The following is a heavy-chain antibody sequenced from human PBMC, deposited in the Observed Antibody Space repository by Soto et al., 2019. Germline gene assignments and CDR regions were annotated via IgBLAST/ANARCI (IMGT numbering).Heavy chain of an antibody. D-gene: IGHD3-16*02. J-gene: IGHJ5*02. CDR1: GGTFSSYA. CDR3: ARPRGSYDYVWGSYRYDH. V-gene: IGHV1-69*01. CDR2: IIPIFGTA. Sequence: QVQLVQSGAEVKKPGSSVKVSCKASGGTFSSYAISWVRQAPGQGLEWMGGIIPIFGTANYAQKFQGRVTITADESTSTAYVELSSLRSEDTAVYYCARPRGSYDYVWGSYRYDHWGQGTLVTVSS.